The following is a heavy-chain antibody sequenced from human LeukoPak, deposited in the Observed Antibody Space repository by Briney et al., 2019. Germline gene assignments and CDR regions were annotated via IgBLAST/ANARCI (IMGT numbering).Heavy chain of an antibody. CDR1: GFTFGSFA. V-gene: IGHV3-23*01. Sequence: PGGSLRLSCEASGFTFGSFAMYWVRQAPGKGLEWIAGIFGSGGSPHYADSVKGRFTISRDNFKSTVYLQMNSLRAEDTAVYYCGETTSGYSSGRKRGWPVDYWGQGTLVTVSS. CDR3: GETTSGYSSGRKRGWPVDY. CDR2: IFGSGGSP. J-gene: IGHJ4*02. D-gene: IGHD6-19*01.